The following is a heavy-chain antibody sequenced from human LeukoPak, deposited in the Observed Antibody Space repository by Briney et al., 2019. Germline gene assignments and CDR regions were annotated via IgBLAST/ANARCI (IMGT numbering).Heavy chain of an antibody. CDR3: ARDLRHCGSDCPIDY. V-gene: IGHV1-69*05. D-gene: IGHD2-21*02. CDR2: INPIFGRG. CDR1: GGTFSIYG. Sequence: ASVTVSFTGSGGTFSIYGISWVRQAQGQGKEWMGGINPIFGRGNYAQKFQGGGTINTEKTTSTAYMQLRSLRSDDTAVYYCARDLRHCGSDCPIDYWGQGTLVTVSS. J-gene: IGHJ4*02.